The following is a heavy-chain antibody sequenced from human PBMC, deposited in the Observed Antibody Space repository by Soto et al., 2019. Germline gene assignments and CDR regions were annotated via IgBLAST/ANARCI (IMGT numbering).Heavy chain of an antibody. D-gene: IGHD6-19*01. J-gene: IGHJ4*02. CDR2: IKSDGSEK. CDR3: MTDHGGW. Sequence: EVQLVESGGGLVQPGGSLRLSCGASGFTFYTYWMNWVRQAPGMGLEWVANIKSDGSEKYYVDSVKGRFTISRDNTKNSMYLQMTSLRVDDTAMYHCMTDHGGWWGPGTLVTVSS. V-gene: IGHV3-7*01. CDR1: GFTFYTYW.